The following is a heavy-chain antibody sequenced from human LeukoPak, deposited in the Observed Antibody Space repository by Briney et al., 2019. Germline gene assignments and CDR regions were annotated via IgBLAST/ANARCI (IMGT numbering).Heavy chain of an antibody. CDR3: ARGDRGYDILTGYYRRPGSYGMDV. D-gene: IGHD3-9*01. V-gene: IGHV4-34*01. CDR1: GGSFSGYY. J-gene: IGHJ6*04. Sequence: SETLSLTCAVYGGSFSGYYWSWIRQPPGKGLEWIGEINHGGSTNYNPSLKSRVTISVDTSKNQFSLKLSSVTAADTAVYYCARGDRGYDILTGYYRRPGSYGMDVWGKGTTVTVSS. CDR2: INHGGST.